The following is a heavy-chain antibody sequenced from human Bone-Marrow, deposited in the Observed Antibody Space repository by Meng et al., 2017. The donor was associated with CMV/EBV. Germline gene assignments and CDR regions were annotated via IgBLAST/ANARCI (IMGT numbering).Heavy chain of an antibody. D-gene: IGHD6-13*01. Sequence: GGSLRLSCTASGFTFSHYALHWVRQAPGKGLEWVAIISKDGSNKYYADSVKGRFIISRDNSKDALYLRMNSLKLEDTAVYYCARDGLDYSSTWSYNYFDYWGQGSLVTVSS. CDR3: ARDGLDYSSTWSYNYFDY. CDR1: GFTFSHYA. V-gene: IGHV3-30-3*01. CDR2: ISKDGSNK. J-gene: IGHJ4*02.